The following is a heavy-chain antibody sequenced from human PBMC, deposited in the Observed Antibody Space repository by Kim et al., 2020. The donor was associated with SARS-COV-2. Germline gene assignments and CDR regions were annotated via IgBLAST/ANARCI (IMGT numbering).Heavy chain of an antibody. Sequence: GGSLRLSCAASGFTFSSYAMSWVRQAPGKGLEWVSAISGSGGSTYYADSVKGRFTISRDNSKNTLYLQMNSLRAEDTAVYYCAKDLIRFLEWFLLMDVWGQGTTVTVSS. J-gene: IGHJ6*02. V-gene: IGHV3-23*01. CDR2: ISGSGGST. CDR1: GFTFSSYA. CDR3: AKDLIRFLEWFLLMDV. D-gene: IGHD3-3*01.